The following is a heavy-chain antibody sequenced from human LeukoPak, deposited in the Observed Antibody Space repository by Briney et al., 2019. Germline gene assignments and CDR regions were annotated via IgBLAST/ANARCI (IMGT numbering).Heavy chain of an antibody. J-gene: IGHJ3*02. D-gene: IGHD3-22*01. V-gene: IGHV4-39*07. CDR2: MSYRGNT. CDR1: GGSISSSSYY. Sequence: NPSETLSLTCTASGGSISSSSYYWGWIRQPPGKGLEWIGSMSYRGNTYYNPSLKSRVTISVDTSKNQFSLKLSSVTAADTAVYYCARGSGTYYYDSSGYYGVAFDIWGQGTMVTVSS. CDR3: ARGSGTYYYDSSGYYGVAFDI.